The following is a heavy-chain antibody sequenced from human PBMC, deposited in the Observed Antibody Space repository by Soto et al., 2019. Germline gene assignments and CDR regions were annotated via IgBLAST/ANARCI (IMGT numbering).Heavy chain of an antibody. CDR1: GYSFTSYW. J-gene: IGHJ4*02. CDR3: ARPFDTSGWYYY. Sequence: GESRKISCKGSGYSFTSYWIGCVRQMPGKGLELMGIIYPADSGTRCSPSFQGQFTISDDKSISAAYLQWSSLKASATAMYYCARPFDTSGWYYYSGQGTLVTVSS. V-gene: IGHV5-51*01. D-gene: IGHD6-19*01. CDR2: IYPADSGT.